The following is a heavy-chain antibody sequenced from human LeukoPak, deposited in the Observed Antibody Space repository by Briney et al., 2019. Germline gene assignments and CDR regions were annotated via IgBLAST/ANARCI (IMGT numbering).Heavy chain of an antibody. Sequence: SETLSLTCTVSGGSFNTYYWTWIRQPPGKGLEWIGDIFYSGSTNYNPSLKNRVTISLDTSKNHFSLKLSSVTAADTAIYYCARMTGSAWELLIDSWGPGTLVTVSS. D-gene: IGHD1-26*01. J-gene: IGHJ4*02. CDR2: IFYSGST. CDR1: GGSFNTYY. CDR3: ARMTGSAWELLIDS. V-gene: IGHV4-59*01.